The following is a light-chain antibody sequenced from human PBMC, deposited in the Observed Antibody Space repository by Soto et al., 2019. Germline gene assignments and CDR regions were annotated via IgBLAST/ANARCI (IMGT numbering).Light chain of an antibody. J-gene: IGKJ3*01. Sequence: EIVLTQSPGTLSLSPGERATLSCRASQSVSSNYLAWYQQKPGQAPRLLIYGASSRATGIPDRFSGSGSGRDFTLTISRLEREDFAVYYCQKYGSSPGAFGPGTEVDIK. CDR2: GAS. CDR1: QSVSSNY. V-gene: IGKV3-20*01. CDR3: QKYGSSPGA.